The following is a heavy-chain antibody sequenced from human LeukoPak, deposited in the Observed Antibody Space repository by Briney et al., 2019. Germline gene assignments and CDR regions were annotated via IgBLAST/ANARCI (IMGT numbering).Heavy chain of an antibody. J-gene: IGHJ4*02. CDR2: IGTTSGAI. V-gene: IGHV3-48*01. CDR1: GFTFNAFG. CDR3: AGGAGYNYPYYFDY. D-gene: IGHD5-24*01. Sequence: GGSLRLTCAASGFTFNAFGMNWVRQAPGRGLEWVSYIGTTSGAIYYADSVKGRFTISRDSAKNSLYLQMNSLRAEDTAVYYCAGGAGYNYPYYFDYWGQGTLVTVSS.